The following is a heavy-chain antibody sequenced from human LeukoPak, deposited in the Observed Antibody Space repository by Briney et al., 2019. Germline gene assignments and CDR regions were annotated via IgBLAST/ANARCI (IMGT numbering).Heavy chain of an antibody. Sequence: PSETLSLTRTVSGGSISSHYWSWIRQPPGKGLEWIGYIYYSGSTNYNPSLKSRVTISVDTSKNQFSLKLSSVTAADTAVYYCARSTSLAARRRGSGWFDPWGQGTLVTVSS. CDR1: GGSISSHY. D-gene: IGHD6-6*01. CDR2: IYYSGST. CDR3: ARSTSLAARRRGSGWFDP. V-gene: IGHV4-59*11. J-gene: IGHJ5*02.